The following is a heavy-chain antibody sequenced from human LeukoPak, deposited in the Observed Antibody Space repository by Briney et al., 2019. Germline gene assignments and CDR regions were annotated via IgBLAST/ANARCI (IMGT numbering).Heavy chain of an antibody. CDR3: ARSPIVGATN. V-gene: IGHV4-39*01. Sequence: SETLSLTCTVSGGSISTSSYYWGWIRQPPGKGLEWIGSIYYSGSTYYNPSLKSRVTISIDTSKNQFPLRPSSVTAADTAVYYCARSPIVGATNWGQGTLVTVSS. D-gene: IGHD1-26*01. J-gene: IGHJ4*02. CDR2: IYYSGST. CDR1: GGSISTSSYY.